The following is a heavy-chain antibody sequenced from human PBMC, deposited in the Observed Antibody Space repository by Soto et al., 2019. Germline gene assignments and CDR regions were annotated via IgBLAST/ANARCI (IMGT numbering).Heavy chain of an antibody. CDR2: IYYSGST. J-gene: IGHJ6*02. CDR3: ARASPPYYDILTGRRYHYYYGMDV. Sequence: PSETLSLTCTVSGGSISSYYWSWIRQPPGKGLEWIGYIYYSGSTNYNPSLKSRVTISVDTSKNQFSLKLSSVTAADTAVYYCARASPPYYDILTGRRYHYYYGMDVWGQGTTVTVSS. CDR1: GGSISSYY. D-gene: IGHD3-9*01. V-gene: IGHV4-59*01.